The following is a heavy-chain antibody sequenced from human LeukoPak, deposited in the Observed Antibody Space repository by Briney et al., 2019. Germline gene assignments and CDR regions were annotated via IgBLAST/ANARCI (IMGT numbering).Heavy chain of an antibody. V-gene: IGHV3-23*01. CDR2: ISGSGGST. CDR3: ARRDYYYCFDY. Sequence: GGSLRLSCAASGFTFTNYAMSWVRQAPGKGLEWVSVISGSGGSTYYADSVKGRFTISRDNSKDTLYLQMNSLRAEDTAVYYCARRDYYYCFDYWGQGTLVTVSS. CDR1: GFTFTNYA. D-gene: IGHD3-22*01. J-gene: IGHJ4*02.